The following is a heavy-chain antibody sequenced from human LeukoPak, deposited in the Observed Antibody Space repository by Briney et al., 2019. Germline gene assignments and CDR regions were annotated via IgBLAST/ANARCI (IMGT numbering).Heavy chain of an antibody. D-gene: IGHD6-13*01. J-gene: IGHJ6*02. CDR3: AKGSSHGYGSSGGYYGLDV. V-gene: IGHV3-23*01. Sequence: GGSLRLSCVASGFTFSNYAISWVRQAPVKGLEWVSTISGSGGYTYYADSVKGRFTISRDNSRNTLYLQMNSLRLEDTAVYYCAKGSSHGYGSSGGYYGLDVWGQGTTVTVSS. CDR1: GFTFSNYA. CDR2: ISGSGGYT.